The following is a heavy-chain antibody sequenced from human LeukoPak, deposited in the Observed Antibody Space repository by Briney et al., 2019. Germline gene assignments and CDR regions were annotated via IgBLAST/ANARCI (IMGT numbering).Heavy chain of an antibody. Sequence: PGGSLRLSCAASGFTVSSNYMSWVRQAPGKGLEWVSVIYSGGSTHYADSVKGRFTISRDNSKNTLYLQMNSLRAEDTAVYYCARDWAGIAVGYGMDVWGQGTTVTVSS. J-gene: IGHJ6*02. V-gene: IGHV3-53*01. D-gene: IGHD6-19*01. CDR2: IYSGGST. CDR3: ARDWAGIAVGYGMDV. CDR1: GFTVSSNY.